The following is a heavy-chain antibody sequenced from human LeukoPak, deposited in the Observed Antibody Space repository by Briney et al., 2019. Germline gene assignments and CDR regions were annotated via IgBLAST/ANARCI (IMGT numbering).Heavy chain of an antibody. CDR1: GFTFSSYA. CDR2: ISYDGSNK. CDR3: ARYDARYGMDV. Sequence: GGSLRLSCSASGFTFSSYAMHWVRQAPGKGLEWVAVISYDGSNKYYADSVKGRFTISRDNSKNTLYLQMNSLRAEDTAVYYCARYDARYGMDVWGQGTTVTVSS. J-gene: IGHJ6*02. D-gene: IGHD1-1*01. V-gene: IGHV3-30-3*01.